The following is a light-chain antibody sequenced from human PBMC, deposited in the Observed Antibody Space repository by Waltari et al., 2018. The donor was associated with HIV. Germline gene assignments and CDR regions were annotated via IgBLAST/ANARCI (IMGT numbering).Light chain of an antibody. CDR1: SSNIGSNF. CDR3: AAWDDSLSGQGV. V-gene: IGLV1-47*01. J-gene: IGLJ3*02. CDR2: RNN. Sequence: QSVLTQPPSASGTPGQRVTISCSGSSSNIGSNFVYWYQQLPGTAPKLLIYRNNQRPSGVPDRFSGSKSGTSASRAISGLRSEDEADYYCAAWDDSLSGQGVFGGGTKLTVL.